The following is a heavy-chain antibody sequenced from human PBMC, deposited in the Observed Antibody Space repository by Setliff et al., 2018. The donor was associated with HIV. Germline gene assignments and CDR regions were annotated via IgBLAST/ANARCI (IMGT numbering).Heavy chain of an antibody. J-gene: IGHJ4*02. D-gene: IGHD3-22*01. CDR3: GGNGYYSIDY. CDR2: IYHSGST. V-gene: IGHV4-4*02. Sequence: PSETLSLTCAVSGGSISSNWWSWVRQSPGKGLEWIGEIYHSGSTHYNPSLQSRVTIPVDKSKSQFSPKLNSVTAADTAVYYCGGNGYYSIDYWGQGTLVTVSS. CDR1: GGSISSNW.